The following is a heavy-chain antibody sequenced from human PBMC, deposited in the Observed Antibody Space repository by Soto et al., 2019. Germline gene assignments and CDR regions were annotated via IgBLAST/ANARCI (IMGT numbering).Heavy chain of an antibody. J-gene: IGHJ4*02. CDR1: GYSFISYW. D-gene: IGHD3-22*01. V-gene: IGHV5-51*01. Sequence: RGESLKISCKGSGYSFISYWIGWVRQMPGKGLEWMGIIYPGDSDTRYSPSFQGQVTISADKSISTAYLQWSSLKASDTAMYYCARSYDSSGYYYILFDYWGQGTLVTVSS. CDR3: ARSYDSSGYYYILFDY. CDR2: IYPGDSDT.